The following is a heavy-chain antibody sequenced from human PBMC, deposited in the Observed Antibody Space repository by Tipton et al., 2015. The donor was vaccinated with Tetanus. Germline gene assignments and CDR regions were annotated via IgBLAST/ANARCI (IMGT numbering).Heavy chain of an antibody. CDR3: ARDPGIASAGLWFDP. D-gene: IGHD6-13*01. J-gene: IGHJ5*02. CDR1: GGSLRSGDHY. V-gene: IGHV4-61*08. CDR2: ISSSGST. Sequence: TLSLTCSVSGGSLRSGDHYWSWIRQPPGKGLEWLAYISSSGSTNSNYSLKSRITMSRDTSKNQFSLRLTSVTVADTAVYYCARDPGIASAGLWFDPWGQGTLVTVSS.